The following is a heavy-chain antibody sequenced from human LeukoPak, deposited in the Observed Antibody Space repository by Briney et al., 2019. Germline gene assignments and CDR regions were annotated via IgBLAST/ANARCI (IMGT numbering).Heavy chain of an antibody. Sequence: GGSLRLSCAASGFTVSGNFMTWVRQAPGKGLEWVSVLYSGVSTYYADSVKGRFTASRDNSKNTLYLQMNSLRAEDTAVYYCARDTDNYGMDVWGQGTTVTVSS. V-gene: IGHV3-66*01. CDR2: LYSGVST. CDR3: ARDTDNYGMDV. CDR1: GFTVSGNF. J-gene: IGHJ6*02.